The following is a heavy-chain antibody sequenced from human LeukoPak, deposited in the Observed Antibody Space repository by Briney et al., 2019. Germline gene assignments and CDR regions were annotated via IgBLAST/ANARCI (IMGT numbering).Heavy chain of an antibody. J-gene: IGHJ3*02. CDR2: INSRSSTI. D-gene: IGHD1-26*01. CDR1: RFTFSNYG. V-gene: IGHV3-48*01. CDR3: AREVGTPQAFDI. Sequence: GGPLRLSCAASRFTFSNYGVSWVRQAPGKGLEWVSYINSRSSTIYYADSVRGRFTISRDNTKNSLYLQMNSLKAEDTAIYYCAREVGTPQAFDIWGQGTMVTVSS.